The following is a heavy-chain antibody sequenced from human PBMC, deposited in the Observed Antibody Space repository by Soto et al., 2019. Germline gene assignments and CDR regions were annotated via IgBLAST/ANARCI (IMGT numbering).Heavy chain of an antibody. CDR3: ARDTETLGPRANDALDI. V-gene: IGHV1-3*01. CDR2: INAGSGNT. CDR1: GYTFSTYT. Sequence: QAQLVQSGAEMKKPGASVKVSCKAAGYTFSTYTMNWVRQAPGQSLEWMGWINAGSGNTKYSQNFQRRVSVTRDTSASTVYMELTGLKSEDTAMYYCARDTETLGPRANDALDIWGQGTMVNVSS. D-gene: IGHD3-3*02. J-gene: IGHJ3*02.